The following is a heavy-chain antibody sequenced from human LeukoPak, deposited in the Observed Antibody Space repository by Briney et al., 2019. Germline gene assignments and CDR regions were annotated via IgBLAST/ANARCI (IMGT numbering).Heavy chain of an antibody. V-gene: IGHV3-7*01. CDR1: GFTLSISW. Sequence: PGGSLRLSCAASGFTLSISWMSWVRQAPGKGLEWVANIKPDGSVKYYVDSVRGRFIISRDNAKNSLHLQMNSLRAEDTAVYHCARAPYYYAPFDIWGQGTMVTVSS. CDR2: IKPDGSVK. CDR3: ARAPYYYAPFDI. J-gene: IGHJ3*02. D-gene: IGHD3-10*01.